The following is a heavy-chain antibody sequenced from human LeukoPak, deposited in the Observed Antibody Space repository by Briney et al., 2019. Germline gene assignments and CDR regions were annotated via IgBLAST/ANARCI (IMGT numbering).Heavy chain of an antibody. J-gene: IGHJ4*02. CDR1: GGSFSGSY. V-gene: IGHV4-34*01. Sequence: TSETLSLTCAVYGGSFSGSYWSWIRQPPGKGLEWIGEINHSGSTNYNPSLKSRVTISVDTSKNQFSLKLSSVTAADTAVYYCARTPYYDFWSGYPYYFDYWGQGTLVTVSS. D-gene: IGHD3-3*01. CDR3: ARTPYYDFWSGYPYYFDY. CDR2: INHSGST.